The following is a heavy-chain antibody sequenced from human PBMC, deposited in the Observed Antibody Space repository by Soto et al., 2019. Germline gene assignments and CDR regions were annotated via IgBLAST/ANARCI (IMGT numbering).Heavy chain of an antibody. Sequence: SETLSLTCAVYGGSFSGYYWSWIRQPPGKGLEWIGEINHSGSTNYNPSLKSRVTISVDTSKNQFSLKLRPVTAADTAVYYCARGLVDSYGPYYFDYWGQGTLVTVSS. CDR1: GGSFSGYY. CDR3: ARGLVDSYGPYYFDY. J-gene: IGHJ4*02. D-gene: IGHD5-18*01. V-gene: IGHV4-34*01. CDR2: INHSGST.